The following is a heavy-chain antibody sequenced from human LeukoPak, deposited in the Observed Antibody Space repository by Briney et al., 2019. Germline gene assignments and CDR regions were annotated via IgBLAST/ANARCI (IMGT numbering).Heavy chain of an antibody. CDR2: SSSSYT. D-gene: IGHD2-8*01. CDR1: GFTFSDYY. Sequence: PGGSLRLSCAASGFTFSDYYMSSSSSYTNYADSVKGRFTISRDNAKNSLYLQMNSLRAEDTAVYYCARVIAYAPPTPYGMDVWGQGTTVTVSS. CDR3: ARVIAYAPPTPYGMDV. V-gene: IGHV3-11*06. J-gene: IGHJ6*02.